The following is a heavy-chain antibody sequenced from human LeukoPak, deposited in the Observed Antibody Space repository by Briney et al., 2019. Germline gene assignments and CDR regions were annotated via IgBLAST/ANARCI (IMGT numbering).Heavy chain of an antibody. CDR2: ISYDGSNK. CDR3: AREFTSRDY. V-gene: IGHV3-30-3*01. CDR1: GFTFSSYA. J-gene: IGHJ4*02. D-gene: IGHD2-2*01. Sequence: GRSLRLSCAASGFTFSSYAMHWVRQAPGQGLEWVAVISYDGSNKYYADSVKGRFNISRDNSKNTLYLQMTSLRAEDTAVSYCAREFTSRDYWGQGTMVTVSS.